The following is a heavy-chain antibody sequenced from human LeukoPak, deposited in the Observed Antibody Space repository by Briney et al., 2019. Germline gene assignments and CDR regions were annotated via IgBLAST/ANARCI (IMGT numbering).Heavy chain of an antibody. Sequence: GGSLRLSCAASGFTFSSYSMNWVRQAPGKGLEWEGVLRSKAYGGTTEYAASVKGRFTISRDDSKSIAYLQMNSLKTEDTAVYYCTREGSIFRPFDYWGRGTLVTVSS. CDR2: LRSKAYGGTT. CDR3: TREGSIFRPFDY. J-gene: IGHJ4*02. V-gene: IGHV3-49*04. D-gene: IGHD2/OR15-2a*01. CDR1: GFTFSSYS.